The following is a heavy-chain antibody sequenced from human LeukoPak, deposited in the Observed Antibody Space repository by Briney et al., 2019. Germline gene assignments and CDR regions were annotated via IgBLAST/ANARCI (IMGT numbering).Heavy chain of an antibody. CDR2: INSDGSST. CDR1: GFTFSSYW. CDR3: AKDPNFAMVRGVITSFHH. Sequence: SGGSLRLSCAASGFTFSSYWMHWVRQAPGKGLVWVSRINSDGSSTSYADSVKGRFTISRDNAKNSLYLEMTSLRTEDTALYYCAKDPNFAMVRGVITSFHHWGQGTLVTVSS. V-gene: IGHV3-74*01. J-gene: IGHJ1*01. D-gene: IGHD3-10*01.